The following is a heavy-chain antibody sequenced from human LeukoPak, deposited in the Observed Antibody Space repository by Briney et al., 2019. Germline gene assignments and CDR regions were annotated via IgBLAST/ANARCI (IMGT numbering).Heavy chain of an antibody. V-gene: IGHV3-23*01. CDR1: GVTFSSDA. J-gene: IGHJ4*02. CDR2: ISGSGGST. CDR3: AKDSGYNSGWYSY. Sequence: PGGSLRLSCAASGVTFSSDAMSWVRHAPGQGREWGSAISGSGGSTYYADSVKGGFTISRDNSNNTLYLQKNSLRAEDTAVYYCAKDSGYNSGWYSYWGQGTLVTVSS. D-gene: IGHD6-19*01.